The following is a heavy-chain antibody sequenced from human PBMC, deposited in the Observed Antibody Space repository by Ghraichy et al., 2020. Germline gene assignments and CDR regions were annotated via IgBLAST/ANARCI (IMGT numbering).Heavy chain of an antibody. V-gene: IGHV3-74*01. Sequence: GGSLRLSCAASGFTFSTYWMHWVRHAPGKGLVWVSRINSDGSSTSYADSVKGRFTISRDNAKNTLYLQMNSLRAEDTAVYCCARRGYSRSIDYYYYMDLWGKGSTPTVSS. CDR1: GFTFSTYW. D-gene: IGHD6-13*01. J-gene: IGHJ6*03. CDR3: ARRGYSRSIDYYYYMDL. CDR2: INSDGSST.